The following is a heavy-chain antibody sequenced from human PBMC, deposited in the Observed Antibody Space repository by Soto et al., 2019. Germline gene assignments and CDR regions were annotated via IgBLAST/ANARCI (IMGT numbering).Heavy chain of an antibody. CDR1: GFTYSDYW. J-gene: IGHJ4*02. CDR2: INRDGDEE. V-gene: IGHV3-7*03. Sequence: GGSLRLSFAASGFTYSDYWMTWVRQAPGQGLEWVANINRDGDEENYVHSVKGRFTISRDNAKNSLSLHLSSLRADDTAVYYCARDLRGGYNSFDYWGQGALVTVSS. D-gene: IGHD5-12*01. CDR3: ARDLRGGYNSFDY.